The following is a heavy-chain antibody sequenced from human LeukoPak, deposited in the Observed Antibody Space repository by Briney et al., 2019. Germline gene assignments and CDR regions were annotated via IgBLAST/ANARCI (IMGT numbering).Heavy chain of an antibody. D-gene: IGHD3-16*01. J-gene: IGHJ4*02. CDR2: INPNSGGT. CDR1: GYTFTGYY. V-gene: IGHV1-2*02. Sequence: ASVKVSCKASGYTFTGYYMHWVRQAPGQGLEWMGWINPNSGGTNYAQKCQGSVTMTRDTYISTAYMELSRLRSDDTAVYYGARAKGAPYFDYWGQGTLVTVSS. CDR3: ARAKGAPYFDY.